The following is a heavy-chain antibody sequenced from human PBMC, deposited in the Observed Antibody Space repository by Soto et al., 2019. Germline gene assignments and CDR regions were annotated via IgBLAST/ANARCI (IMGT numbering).Heavy chain of an antibody. CDR2: TYYRSKWYN. CDR1: GDSVSSNSAA. Sequence: SQTLSLTCAISGDSVSSNSAAWNWIRQSPSRGLEWLGRTYYRSKWYNDYAVSVKSRITINPDTSKNQFSLQLNSVTPEDTAVYYCARDQGIVVVPAAIPYGIDVWGQGTTVNVSS. V-gene: IGHV6-1*01. D-gene: IGHD2-2*01. CDR3: ARDQGIVVVPAAIPYGIDV. J-gene: IGHJ6*02.